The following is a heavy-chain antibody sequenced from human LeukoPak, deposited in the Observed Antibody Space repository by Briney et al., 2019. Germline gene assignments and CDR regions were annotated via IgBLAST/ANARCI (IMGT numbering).Heavy chain of an antibody. V-gene: IGHV4-59*08. CDR1: GGSISSYY. CDR3: SRLAVAGRTDYYYYMDV. Sequence: SETLSLTCTVSGGSISSYYWSWIRQPPGKGLEWIGYIYYSGSTYYNPSLQNRVTISVDTSKNQFSLKLSSVTAADTAVYYCSRLAVAGRTDYYYYMDVWGKGTTVTVSS. D-gene: IGHD6-19*01. CDR2: IYYSGST. J-gene: IGHJ6*03.